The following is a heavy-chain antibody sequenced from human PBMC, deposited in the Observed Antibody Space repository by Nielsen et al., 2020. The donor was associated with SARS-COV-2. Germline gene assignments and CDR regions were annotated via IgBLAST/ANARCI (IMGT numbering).Heavy chain of an antibody. V-gene: IGHV3-30*02. J-gene: IGHJ4*02. CDR2: IRYDGSNK. Sequence: GESLKISCAASGFTFSSYGMHWVRQAPGKGLEWVAFIRYDGSNKYYADSVKGRFTISRDNSKNTLYLQMNSLRAEDTAVYYCARVLTVVPAAPLDYWGQGSLVTVSS. CDR1: GFTFSSYG. D-gene: IGHD2-2*01. CDR3: ARVLTVVPAAPLDY.